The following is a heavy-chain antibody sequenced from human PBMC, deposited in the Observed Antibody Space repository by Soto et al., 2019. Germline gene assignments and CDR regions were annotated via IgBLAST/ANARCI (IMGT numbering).Heavy chain of an antibody. J-gene: IGHJ4*02. CDR2: IYYTGST. CDR3: ARAGPYDFWSGYPFES. V-gene: IGHV4-31*03. Sequence: SETLSLTCTVSGDSISSGGHYWSWIRQFPGKGLEWIGYIYYTGSTYYNPSLKSRVSISVDTSNNQFSLKLSSLTAADTAVYYCARAGPYDFWSGYPFESWGQGTLVTVSS. CDR1: GDSISSGGHY. D-gene: IGHD3-3*01.